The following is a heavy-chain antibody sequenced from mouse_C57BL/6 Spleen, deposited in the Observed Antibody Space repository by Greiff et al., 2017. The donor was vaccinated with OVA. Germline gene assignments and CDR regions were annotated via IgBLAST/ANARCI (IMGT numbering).Heavy chain of an antibody. CDR1: GFTFSDAW. CDR3: TRDSNSEETLFDY. V-gene: IGHV6-6*01. Sequence: EVKLMESGGGLVQPGGSMKLSCAASGFTFSDAWMDWVRQSPEKGLEWVAEIRNKANNHETYYDESVKGRFTISRDDSKSSVYLQMSSLRSEDTAMYYCTRDSNSEETLFDYWGQGTTLTVSS. CDR2: IRNKANNHET. J-gene: IGHJ2*01. D-gene: IGHD2-5*01.